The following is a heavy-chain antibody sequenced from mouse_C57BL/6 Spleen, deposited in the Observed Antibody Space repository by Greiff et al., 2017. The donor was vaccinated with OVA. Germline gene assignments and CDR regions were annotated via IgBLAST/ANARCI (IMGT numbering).Heavy chain of an antibody. V-gene: IGHV1-52*01. J-gene: IGHJ4*01. D-gene: IGHD2-4*01. CDR3: ARSDDYDGGIYAMDY. Sequence: QVQLKQPGAELVRPGSSVKLSCKASGYTFTSYWMHWVKQRPIQGLEWIGNIDPSDSETHYNQKFKDKATLTVDKSSSTAYMQLSSLTSEDSAVYYCARSDDYDGGIYAMDYWGQGTSVTVSS. CDR1: GYTFTSYW. CDR2: IDPSDSET.